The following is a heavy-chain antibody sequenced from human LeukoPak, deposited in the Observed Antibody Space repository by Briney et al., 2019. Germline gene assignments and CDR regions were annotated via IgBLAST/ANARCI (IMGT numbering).Heavy chain of an antibody. CDR3: ARDDSRGYSYGYAFY. Sequence: ASVKVSCKASGYTFTSYGISWVRQAPGQGLEWMGWISAYNGNTNYAQKLQGRVTMTTDTSTSTAYMELRSLRSDDTAVYYCARDDSRGYSYGYAFYWGQGTLVTVSS. CDR2: ISAYNGNT. CDR1: GYTFTSYG. J-gene: IGHJ4*02. V-gene: IGHV1-18*01. D-gene: IGHD5-18*01.